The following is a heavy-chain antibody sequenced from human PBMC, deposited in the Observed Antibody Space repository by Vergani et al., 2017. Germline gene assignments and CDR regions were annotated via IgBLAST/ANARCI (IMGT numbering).Heavy chain of an antibody. Sequence: QVQLVQSGAEVKKPGSSVKVSCKASGGTFSSYAISWVRQAPGQGLEWMGRIIPIFGTANYAQTFQGRVTITADKSTSTAYMELSSLRSEDTAVYYCARVGSSSPGGNMLFDIWGQGTMVTVSS. V-gene: IGHV1-69*14. D-gene: IGHD6-6*01. CDR2: IIPIFGTA. J-gene: IGHJ3*02. CDR1: GGTFSSYA. CDR3: ARVGSSSPGGNMLFDI.